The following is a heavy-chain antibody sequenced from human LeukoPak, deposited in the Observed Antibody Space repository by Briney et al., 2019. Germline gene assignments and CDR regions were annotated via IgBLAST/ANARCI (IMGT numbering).Heavy chain of an antibody. CDR2: ITGSSSTI. D-gene: IGHD6-25*01. Sequence: PGGSLRLSCVASGFTFSIYSMTWVRQAPGKGLEWVSYITGSSSTIYYADSVKGRFTVSRDNAKNSLYLQMNSLRDDDTAVYYCARDSGIDSWGQGTVVTVSS. V-gene: IGHV3-48*02. CDR3: ARDSGIDS. J-gene: IGHJ4*02. CDR1: GFTFSIYS.